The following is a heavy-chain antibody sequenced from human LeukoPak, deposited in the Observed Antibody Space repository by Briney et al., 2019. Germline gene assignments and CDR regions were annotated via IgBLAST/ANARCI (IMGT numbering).Heavy chain of an antibody. CDR3: AKSGLAYCGGDCSAFDY. Sequence: PGGSLRLSCAASGFTFDDHAMHWVRQAPGKGLEWVSLISGDGGSTYYADSVKGRFTISRDNSKNSLYLQMNSLRTEDTALYYCAKSGLAYCGGDCSAFDYWGQGTLVTVSS. CDR1: GFTFDDHA. V-gene: IGHV3-43*02. J-gene: IGHJ4*02. CDR2: ISGDGGST. D-gene: IGHD2-21*02.